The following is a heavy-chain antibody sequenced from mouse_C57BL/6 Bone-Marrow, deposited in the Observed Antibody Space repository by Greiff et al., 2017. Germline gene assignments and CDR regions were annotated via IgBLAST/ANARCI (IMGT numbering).Heavy chain of an antibody. CDR3: ARHDYPWFAY. V-gene: IGHV1-81*01. Sequence: QVQLQQSGAELARPGASVKLSCKASGYTFTSYGISWVKQRTGQGLEWIGEIYPRSGNTYYNEKFKGKATLTADKSSSTAYMELRSLTSEDSAVYFCARHDYPWFAYWGQGTLVTVSA. CDR1: GYTFTSYG. CDR2: IYPRSGNT. J-gene: IGHJ3*01. D-gene: IGHD2-4*01.